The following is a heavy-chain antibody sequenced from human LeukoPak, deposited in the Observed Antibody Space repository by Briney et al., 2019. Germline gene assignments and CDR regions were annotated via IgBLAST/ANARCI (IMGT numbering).Heavy chain of an antibody. V-gene: IGHV1-46*01. CDR3: ARDSWNYYGSGSYLSPDYYYYYMDV. CDR2: INPSGGST. J-gene: IGHJ6*03. Sequence: ASVKVSCKASGYTFTSYYMHWVRQAPGQGLEWMGIINPSGGSTSYAQKFQGRVTITADKSTSTAYMELSSLRSEDTAVYYCARDSWNYYGSGSYLSPDYYYYYMDVWGKGTTVTVSS. D-gene: IGHD3-10*01. CDR1: GYTFTSYY.